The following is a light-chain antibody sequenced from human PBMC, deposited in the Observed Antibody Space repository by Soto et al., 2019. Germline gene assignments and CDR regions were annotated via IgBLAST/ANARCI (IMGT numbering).Light chain of an antibody. CDR1: QSISSN. CDR2: AAS. V-gene: IGKV1-39*01. Sequence: IHMTHSPSCLSVSVGDRVTITRRASQSISSNLNWYQQKPGKAPKLLIYAASNLQSGVPSTFSGSGSGTEFTLTISSLQPDDFATYYCQQYNSYSFGQGTKVDI. J-gene: IGKJ1*01. CDR3: QQYNSYS.